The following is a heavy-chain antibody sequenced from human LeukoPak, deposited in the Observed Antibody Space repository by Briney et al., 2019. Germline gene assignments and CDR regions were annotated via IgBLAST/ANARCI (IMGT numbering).Heavy chain of an antibody. Sequence: MSSETLSLTCTVSGGSISSHYWSWIRQSPGKGLEWIGYIYYSGSTNYNPSLKSRVTISVDTSKNQFSLKLSSVTAADTAVYYCARVSHYYYYMDVWGKGTTVTVSS. CDR2: IYYSGST. J-gene: IGHJ6*03. CDR3: ARVSHYYYYMDV. V-gene: IGHV4-59*11. CDR1: GGSISSHY.